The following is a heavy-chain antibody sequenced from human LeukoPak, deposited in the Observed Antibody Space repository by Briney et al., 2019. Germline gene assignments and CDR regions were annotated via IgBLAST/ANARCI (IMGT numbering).Heavy chain of an antibody. CDR3: ARHVRYVSNAFDI. CDR2: IYYSGST. CDR1: GGSISSGSYY. D-gene: IGHD3-10*02. Sequence: SETLSLTCTVSGGSISSGSYYWGWIRQPPGKGLEWIGSIYYSGSTYYNPSLKSRVTISVDTSKNQFSLKLSSVTAADTAVYYCARHVRYVSNAFDIWGQGTMVTVSS. J-gene: IGHJ3*02. V-gene: IGHV4-39*01.